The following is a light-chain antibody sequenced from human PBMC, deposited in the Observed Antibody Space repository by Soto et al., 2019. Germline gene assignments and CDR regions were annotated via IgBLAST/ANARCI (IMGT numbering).Light chain of an antibody. CDR3: KQSHDWPIT. CDR1: QSVSTH. J-gene: IGKJ5*01. CDR2: GTS. V-gene: IGKV3-15*01. Sequence: EIVLTQSPATLSVAPGEGATLSCRASQSVSTHLAWYQQIPGQAPRLLIYGTSTRAAGIPARFSGRGSGTEFTFTISTLQSEDFAVYHGKQSHDWPITFAQGTRLEIK.